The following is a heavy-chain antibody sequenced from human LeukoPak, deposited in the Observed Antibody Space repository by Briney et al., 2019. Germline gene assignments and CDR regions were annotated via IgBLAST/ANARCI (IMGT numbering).Heavy chain of an antibody. V-gene: IGHV1-69*05. Sequence: GASVKVSCKASGGTFSSYAISWVRQAPGQGLEWMGGIIPIFGTANYAQKLQGRVTMTTDTSTSTAYMELRSLRSDDTAVYYCARDLGGDLNWFDPWGQGTLVTVSS. CDR1: GGTFSSYA. J-gene: IGHJ5*02. CDR2: IIPIFGTA. CDR3: ARDLGGDLNWFDP. D-gene: IGHD4-17*01.